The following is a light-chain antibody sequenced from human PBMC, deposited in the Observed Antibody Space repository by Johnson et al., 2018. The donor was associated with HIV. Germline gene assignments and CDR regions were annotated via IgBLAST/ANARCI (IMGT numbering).Light chain of an antibody. J-gene: IGLJ1*01. Sequence: SVLTQPPSVSAAPGQKVTISCSGSSSNIGNNYVSWYQQFPGTAPKLLIYDNNKRPSGIPDRFSGSKSGTSATLGITGPQTGDEADYYCGTWDSSLSAYVFGTGTKVTVL. V-gene: IGLV1-51*01. CDR1: SSNIGNNY. CDR3: GTWDSSLSAYV. CDR2: DNN.